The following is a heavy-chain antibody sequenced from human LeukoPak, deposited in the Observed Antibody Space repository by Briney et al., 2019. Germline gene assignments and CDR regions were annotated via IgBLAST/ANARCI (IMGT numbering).Heavy chain of an antibody. J-gene: IGHJ4*02. V-gene: IGHV3-11*04. CDR3: VKGARGYSSGWSEPYFDY. Sequence: GGSLRLSCAASGFTFSDHYMSWIRQAPGKGLEWVSYVTPSGSSTDYADSVKGRFTISRDNAKNTLYLQMSSLRDEDTAVYYCVKGARGYSSGWSEPYFDYWGQGTLVTVSS. D-gene: IGHD6-13*01. CDR2: VTPSGSST. CDR1: GFTFSDHY.